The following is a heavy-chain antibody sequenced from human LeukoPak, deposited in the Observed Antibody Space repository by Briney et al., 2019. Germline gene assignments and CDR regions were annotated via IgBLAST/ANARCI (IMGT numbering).Heavy chain of an antibody. Sequence: SGPTLVKPTPTLTLTCTFSGFSLSTSGVGVGWNRQPPGKALEWLALIYGNDDKRYSPSLKSRLTITKDTSKNQVALTMTNMDPVDTATYYCVHDIPGGEGFQHWGQGTLVTVSS. D-gene: IGHD3-16*01. J-gene: IGHJ1*01. CDR3: VHDIPGGEGFQH. CDR2: IYGNDDK. V-gene: IGHV2-5*01. CDR1: GFSLSTSGVG.